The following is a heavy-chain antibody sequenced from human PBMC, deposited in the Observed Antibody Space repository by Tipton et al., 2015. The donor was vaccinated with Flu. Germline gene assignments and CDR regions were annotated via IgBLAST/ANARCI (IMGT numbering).Heavy chain of an antibody. Sequence: QMQLVQSGAEVKKPGASVKVSCKASGYTFTDHYMHWVRQAPGQGLEWMGWINPNSGGTNSAQKFQGRVTMTRDTSISTAYMELTSLRSDDTAVYYCARAKWGSIAARRSWFDPWGQGTLVTVSS. V-gene: IGHV1-2*02. CDR3: ARAKWGSIAARRSWFDP. J-gene: IGHJ5*02. D-gene: IGHD6-6*01. CDR2: INPNSGGT. CDR1: GYTFTDHY.